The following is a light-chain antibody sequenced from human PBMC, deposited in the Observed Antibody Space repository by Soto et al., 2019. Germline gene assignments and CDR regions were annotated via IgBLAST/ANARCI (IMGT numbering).Light chain of an antibody. CDR1: QTVSKY. Sequence: EIVLTQAPTTLSFSLGERATLSCRASQTVSKYLAWYQQKPGQAPRLLIYDTSNRATGIPARFSGSGSGTDFTLTISGLQSEDFAVYYCQQYNNWPWTFGQGTKVEIK. CDR2: DTS. CDR3: QQYNNWPWT. V-gene: IGKV3-11*01. J-gene: IGKJ1*01.